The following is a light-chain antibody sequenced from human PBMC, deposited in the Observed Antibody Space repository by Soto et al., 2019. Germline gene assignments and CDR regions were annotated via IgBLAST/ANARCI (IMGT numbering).Light chain of an antibody. V-gene: IGLV2-14*01. J-gene: IGLJ2*01. Sequence: QSVLTQPASVSGSPGQSITISCTGTSSDVGGYNYVSWYQQHPGKAPKLMIYDVSNRPSGVSNRISGSKSGNTASLTISGLQAEDDAAYYCSSYTSSSTPVVFGGGTKLTVL. CDR1: SSDVGGYNY. CDR2: DVS. CDR3: SSYTSSSTPVV.